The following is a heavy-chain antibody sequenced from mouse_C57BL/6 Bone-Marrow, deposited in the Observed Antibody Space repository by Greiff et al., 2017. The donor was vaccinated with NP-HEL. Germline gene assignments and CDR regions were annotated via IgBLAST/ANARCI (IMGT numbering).Heavy chain of an antibody. D-gene: IGHD2-1*01. V-gene: IGHV1-64*01. J-gene: IGHJ3*01. CDR3: AVYYGNTWFAY. CDR1: GYTFTSYW. Sequence: QVQLQQPGAELVKPGASVKLSCKASGYTFTSYWMHWVKQRPGQGLEWIGMIHPNSGSTNYNETFKSKATLTVDKSSSTAYMQLSSLTSEDSAVYYCAVYYGNTWFAYWGQGTLVTVSA. CDR2: IHPNSGST.